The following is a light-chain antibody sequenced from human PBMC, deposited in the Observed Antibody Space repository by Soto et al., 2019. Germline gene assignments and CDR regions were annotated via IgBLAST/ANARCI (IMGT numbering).Light chain of an antibody. CDR2: AAS. J-gene: IGKJ1*01. CDR3: LQNYNYPP. V-gene: IGKV1-6*01. Sequence: AIQMTQSPSSLSASVGDRVTITCRASQGIRNDLGWYQQKPGKAPKLLIYAASSLQSGVPSRFSGSGSGTDFTLTISSLQPEAFATYYCLQNYNYPPIGHGTTVEIK. CDR1: QGIRND.